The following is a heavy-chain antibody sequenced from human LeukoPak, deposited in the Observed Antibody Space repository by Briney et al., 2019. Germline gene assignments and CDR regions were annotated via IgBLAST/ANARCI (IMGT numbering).Heavy chain of an antibody. CDR2: ISWNSGSI. CDR3: AKANYYGSGSYYDY. CDR1: GFTFDHYA. V-gene: IGHV3-9*01. Sequence: PGGSLRLSCAASGFTFDHYAMHWVRHAPGKGLEWVSGISWNSGSIGYADSVKGRFTISRDNAKNSLYLQMNSLRAEDTALYYCAKANYYGSGSYYDYWGQGTLVTVSS. D-gene: IGHD3-10*01. J-gene: IGHJ4*02.